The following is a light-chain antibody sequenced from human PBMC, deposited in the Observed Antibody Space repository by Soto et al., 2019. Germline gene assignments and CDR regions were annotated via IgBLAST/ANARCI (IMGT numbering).Light chain of an antibody. CDR2: AAS. V-gene: IGKV3-20*01. J-gene: IGKJ1*01. Sequence: EIVLTQSPGTLSLSPGERATLSCRASQNVRSPYLAWYQQKPGQAPRLLIYAASSRAAGIPGRFSGSGSGTAFTLTISKLEPEEFAVYYCKQYGNVAWTFGEGPKVEIK. CDR3: KQYGNVAWT. CDR1: QNVRSPY.